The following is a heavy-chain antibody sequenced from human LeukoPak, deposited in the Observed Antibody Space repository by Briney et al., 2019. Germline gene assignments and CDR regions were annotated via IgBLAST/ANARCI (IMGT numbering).Heavy chain of an antibody. J-gene: IGHJ4*02. CDR2: ISTSSSYI. CDR3: ARSNIVLMVYTY. Sequence: PGGSLRLSCAASGFTFSSYSMNWVRQAPGKGLEWVSSISTSSSYIYYADSVKGRFAISRDNAKNSLYLQMNSLRAEDTAVYYCARSNIVLMVYTYWGQGTLVTVSS. CDR1: GFTFSSYS. D-gene: IGHD2-8*01. V-gene: IGHV3-21*01.